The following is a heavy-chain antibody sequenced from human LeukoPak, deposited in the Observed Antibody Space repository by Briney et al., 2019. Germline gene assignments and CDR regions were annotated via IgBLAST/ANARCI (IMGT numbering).Heavy chain of an antibody. V-gene: IGHV3-21*01. J-gene: IGHJ3*02. CDR3: ARGGAAAGIDAFDI. CDR1: GFTFSSYS. D-gene: IGHD6-13*01. Sequence: GGSLRLSCAAAGFTFSSYSMNWVRQAPGKGPEWVSSISSSSSYTYYADSVKGRFTISRDNAKNSLYLQMNSLRAEDTAVYYCARGGAAAGIDAFDIWGQGTMVTVSS. CDR2: ISSSSSYT.